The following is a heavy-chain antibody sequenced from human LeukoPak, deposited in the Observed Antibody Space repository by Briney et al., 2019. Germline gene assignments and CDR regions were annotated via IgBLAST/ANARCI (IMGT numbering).Heavy chain of an antibody. CDR3: AKVEATYYYGSASPYSPN. Sequence: GGSLRLSCAASGFTFSSYGMSWVRQAPGKGLEWVSAISGSGGSTYYADSVKGRFTISRDNSKDTLYLQMNSLRGGDTAVYYCAKVEATYYYGSASPYSPNWGQGTLVTVSS. V-gene: IGHV3-23*01. CDR2: ISGSGGST. D-gene: IGHD3-10*01. CDR1: GFTFSSYG. J-gene: IGHJ4*02.